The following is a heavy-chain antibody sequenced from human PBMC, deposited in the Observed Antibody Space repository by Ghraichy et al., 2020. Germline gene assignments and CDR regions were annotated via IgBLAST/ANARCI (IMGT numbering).Heavy chain of an antibody. D-gene: IGHD6-13*01. CDR2: IWYDGSNK. CDR1: GFTFSSYG. Sequence: GGSLRLSCAASGFTFSSYGMHWVRQAPGKGLEWVAVIWYDGSNKYYADSAKGRFTISRDNSKNTLYLQMNSLRAEDTAVYYCARDPFIAAAGYYFDYWGQGTLVTVSS. V-gene: IGHV3-33*01. J-gene: IGHJ4*02. CDR3: ARDPFIAAAGYYFDY.